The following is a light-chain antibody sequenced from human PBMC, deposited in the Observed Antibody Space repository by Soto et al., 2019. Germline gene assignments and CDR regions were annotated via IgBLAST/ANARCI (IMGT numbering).Light chain of an antibody. CDR3: LQAINYTWT. CDR1: QGIGTA. Sequence: AIQMTQSQSYLSASVGDRVTISCRSSQGIGTALGWYQKKTGKHPKVLIYGASNLQSGVPPRFSRSGSGTDFHLALSRLQTEDSATYEGLQAINYTWTFGPVTKVDIK. V-gene: IGKV1-6*01. CDR2: GAS. J-gene: IGKJ1*01.